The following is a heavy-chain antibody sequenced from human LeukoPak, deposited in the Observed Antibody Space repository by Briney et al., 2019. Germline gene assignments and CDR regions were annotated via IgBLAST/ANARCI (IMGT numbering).Heavy chain of an antibody. V-gene: IGHV3-30*03. CDR3: ARESYYYDSSGYQRSLPGDY. J-gene: IGHJ4*02. CDR2: ISYDGSNK. Sequence: PGGSLRLSCAASGFTFSDYGMHWVRQAPGKGLEWVAVISYDGSNKYYADSVKGRFTISRDNSRNTLYLQMNSLRAEGTAVYRCARESYYYDSSGYQRSLPGDYWGQGTLVTVSS. D-gene: IGHD3-22*01. CDR1: GFTFSDYG.